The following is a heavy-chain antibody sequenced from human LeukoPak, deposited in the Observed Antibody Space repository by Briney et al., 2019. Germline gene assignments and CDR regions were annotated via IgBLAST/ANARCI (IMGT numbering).Heavy chain of an antibody. CDR2: IHYDGRT. V-gene: IGHV4-39*07. CDR1: GGPISGAIT. CDR3: ARVVTAAGLDL. Sequence: PSETLSPTCTVSGGPISGAITWGWVRQPPGKGLEWIGNIHYDGRTASNPSLKSRVTMSLDTSTNQFSLKVNSVTATDTALYYCARVVTAAGLDLWGQGILVTISS. D-gene: IGHD6-25*01. J-gene: IGHJ5*02.